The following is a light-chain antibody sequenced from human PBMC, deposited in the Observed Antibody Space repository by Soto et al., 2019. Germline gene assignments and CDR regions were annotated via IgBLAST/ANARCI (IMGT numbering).Light chain of an antibody. CDR3: QQCYSPLIT. CDR1: QSISRY. J-gene: IGKJ5*01. CDR2: AAS. V-gene: IGKV1-39*01. Sequence: DIQMTQSPSSLSASVGDRVIITCRTSQSISRYLNWYQQKPGKAPKVLIYAASSLQTVVPSRFSGRRSGTDFTLTISSLQPEDFATYYCQQCYSPLITVGQWTLLEIK.